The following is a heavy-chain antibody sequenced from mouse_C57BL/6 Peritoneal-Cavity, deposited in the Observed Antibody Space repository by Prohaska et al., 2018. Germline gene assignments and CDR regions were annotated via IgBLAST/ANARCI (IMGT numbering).Heavy chain of an antibody. CDR2: IRLKSDNYAT. CDR3: TRFAY. J-gene: IGHJ3*01. Sequence: EVKLEESGGGLVQPGGSMKLSCVASGFTFSNYWMNRVRQSPEKGLEWVVQIRLKSDNYATHYAESVKGRFTISRDDSKSSVYLQMNNLRAEGTEIYYCTRFAYWGQGTLVTVSA. V-gene: IGHV6-3*01. CDR1: GFTFSNYW.